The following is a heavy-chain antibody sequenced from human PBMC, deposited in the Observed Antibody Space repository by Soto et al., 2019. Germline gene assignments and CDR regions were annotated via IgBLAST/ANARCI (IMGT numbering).Heavy chain of an antibody. CDR3: VKGGTTSAFSTFDI. CDR2: ISYDGGNE. V-gene: IGHV3-30*18. CDR1: GFTFSHYA. Sequence: QVQLVESGGGVVQPGRSLRLSCAASGFTFSHYALHWVRQAPGKGLAWVAGISYDGGNEYYADSEKGRFTISRDSPKNTLYLQMNNLRPEDTAVYYCVKGGTTSAFSTFDIWGQGTVVTVSS. J-gene: IGHJ3*02. D-gene: IGHD1-1*01.